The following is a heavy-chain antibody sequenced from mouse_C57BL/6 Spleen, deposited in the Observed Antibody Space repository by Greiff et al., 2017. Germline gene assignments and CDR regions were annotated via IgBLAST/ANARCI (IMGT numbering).Heavy chain of an antibody. CDR3: ARRRDSNYEEDLYFDV. D-gene: IGHD2-5*01. V-gene: IGHV5-17*01. Sequence: DVQLVESGGGLVKPGGSLKLSCAASGFTFSDYGMHWVRQAPEKGLEWVAYISSGSSTIYYADTVKGRFTISRDNAKNTLFLQMNSLRSEDTAMYYGARRRDSNYEEDLYFDVWGTGTTVTVSS. CDR1: GFTFSDYG. CDR2: ISSGSSTI. J-gene: IGHJ1*03.